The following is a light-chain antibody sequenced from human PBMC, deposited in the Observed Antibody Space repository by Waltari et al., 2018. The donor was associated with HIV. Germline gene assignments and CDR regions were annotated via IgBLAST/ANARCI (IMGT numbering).Light chain of an antibody. Sequence: QSVLTQPPSASGTPGQWVTISCSGCSYHNGSNILNWYKQFPGTAPKVRIYKNDQRPSGVPDRFSGSKSGTSASLAISGLQSEDEADYYCAAWDDSLNGPNWVFGGGTKLTVL. V-gene: IGLV1-44*01. J-gene: IGLJ3*02. CDR1: SYHNGSNI. CDR2: KND. CDR3: AAWDDSLNGPNWV.